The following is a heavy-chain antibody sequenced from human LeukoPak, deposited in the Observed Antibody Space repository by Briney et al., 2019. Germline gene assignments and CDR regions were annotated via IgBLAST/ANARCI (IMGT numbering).Heavy chain of an antibody. J-gene: IGHJ4*02. CDR3: ATNYYDSSGYYY. D-gene: IGHD3-22*01. CDR1: GFTVSSNY. Sequence: GSLRLSCAASGFTVSSNYMSWVRQAPGKGLEWVSVIYSGGSTYYADSVKGRFTISRDNSKNTLYLQMNSLRAEDTAVYYCATNYYDSSGYYYWGQGTLVTVSS. V-gene: IGHV3-66*01. CDR2: IYSGGST.